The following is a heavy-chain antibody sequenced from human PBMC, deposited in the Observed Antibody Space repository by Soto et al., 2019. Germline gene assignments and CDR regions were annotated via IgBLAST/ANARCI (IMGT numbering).Heavy chain of an antibody. CDR2: IYWDDDK. Sequence: SGPTLVNPPQTLTLTCTLSGFSLNTYGVGVAWVRQPPGKALEWLALIYWDDDKRFSPSLETRLTITKDTSKNHVVLTMTNMDPVDIGTYYCAHRPGFSMSFDYWGQGALVTVSS. CDR1: GFSLNTYGVG. D-gene: IGHD3-22*01. J-gene: IGHJ4*02. CDR3: AHRPGFSMSFDY. V-gene: IGHV2-5*02.